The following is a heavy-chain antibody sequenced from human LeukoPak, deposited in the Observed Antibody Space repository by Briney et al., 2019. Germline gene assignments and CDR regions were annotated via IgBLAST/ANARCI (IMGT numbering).Heavy chain of an antibody. CDR2: ITPNSGGT. Sequence: ASVKVSCKASGYTFTGYYMHWVRQAPGKGLEWLGWITPNSGGTNYAQKFQGRVTMTRDTSISTAYMELSRLRSDDTAVYYCARDGARYDILTGYGFDYWGQGTLVTVSS. D-gene: IGHD3-9*01. CDR3: ARDGARYDILTGYGFDY. CDR1: GYTFTGYY. J-gene: IGHJ4*02. V-gene: IGHV1-2*02.